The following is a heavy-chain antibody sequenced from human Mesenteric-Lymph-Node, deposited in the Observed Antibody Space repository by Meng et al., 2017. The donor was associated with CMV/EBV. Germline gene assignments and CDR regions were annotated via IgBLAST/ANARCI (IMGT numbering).Heavy chain of an antibody. Sequence: GGSLRLSCAASGFTVSNTYMSWVRQAPGKGLEWVSVMYSGGYTYYVDSVKGRFTISGDNSKNTLYLQMDSLRAEDTAVYYCARDVRGFFDYWGQGTLVTVSS. CDR1: GFTVSNTY. J-gene: IGHJ4*02. V-gene: IGHV3-53*01. D-gene: IGHD3-16*01. CDR3: ARDVRGFFDY. CDR2: MYSGGYT.